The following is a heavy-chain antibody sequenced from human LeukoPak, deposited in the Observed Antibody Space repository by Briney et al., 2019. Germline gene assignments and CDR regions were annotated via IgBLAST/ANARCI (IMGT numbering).Heavy chain of an antibody. CDR2: ISSSSSYI. V-gene: IGHV3-21*01. Sequence: PGGSLRLSCAASGFTFSSYSMNWVRQAPGKGLEWVSSISSSSSYIYYADSVKGRFTISRDNAKNSLYLQMDSLRAEDTAVYYCARDPYYFASGSYSDYWGQGTLVTVSS. CDR1: GFTFSSYS. J-gene: IGHJ4*02. D-gene: IGHD3-10*01. CDR3: ARDPYYFASGSYSDY.